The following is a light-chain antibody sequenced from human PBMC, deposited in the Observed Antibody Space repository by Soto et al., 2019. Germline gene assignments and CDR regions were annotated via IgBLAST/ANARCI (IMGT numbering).Light chain of an antibody. CDR1: QSISKY. CDR3: QQYNTWPPIT. V-gene: IGKV3D-15*01. J-gene: IGKJ5*01. CDR2: GAS. Sequence: ETVLTKSPAPLSVSPGERATLSCRASQSISKYLAWYQHKPGQPPRLLFYGASTRATDIPGRFSGSGSGTDFTLTISSLQSEDFAVYYCQQYNTWPPITFGQGTRLEIK.